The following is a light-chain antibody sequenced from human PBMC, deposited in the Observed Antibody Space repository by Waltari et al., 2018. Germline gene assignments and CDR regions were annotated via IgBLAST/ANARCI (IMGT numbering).Light chain of an antibody. CDR3: SSYTSSSTLV. V-gene: IGLV2-23*01. J-gene: IGLJ3*02. CDR1: SSDVGSYNL. Sequence: QSALTQPASVSGSPGQSITISCTGTSSDVGSYNLVSWYQQHPGKAPKRMIYEASKRTSGVSNRFSGSKSGHTASLTISGLQAEDEADYYCSSYTSSSTLVFGGGTKLTVL. CDR2: EAS.